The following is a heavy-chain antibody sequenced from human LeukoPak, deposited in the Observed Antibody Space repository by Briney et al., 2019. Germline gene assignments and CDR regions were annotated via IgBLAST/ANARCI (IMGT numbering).Heavy chain of an antibody. CDR3: ARGLSVLNWNDLSRISGY. V-gene: IGHV7-4-1*02. CDR2: INTNTGNP. D-gene: IGHD1-1*01. Sequence: ASVKVSCKASGYTFTSYAMNWVRQAPGQGLEWMGWINTNTGNPTYAQGFTGRFVFSLDTSVTTAYLQISSLKAADTAVYYCARGLSVLNWNDLSRISGYWGQGTLVTVSS. J-gene: IGHJ4*02. CDR1: GYTFTSYA.